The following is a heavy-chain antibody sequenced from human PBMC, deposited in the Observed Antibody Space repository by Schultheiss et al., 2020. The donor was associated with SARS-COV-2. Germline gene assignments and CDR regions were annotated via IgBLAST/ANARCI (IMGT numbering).Heavy chain of an antibody. V-gene: IGHV3-13*01. Sequence: GESLKISCAASGFTFSSYAMSWVRQAPGKGLEWVSAIGTAGDTYYPGSVKGRFTISRENAKNSLYLQMNSLRAGDTAVYYCARDLRSEMATIGWFDPWGQGTLVTVSS. CDR2: IGTAGDT. J-gene: IGHJ5*02. CDR1: GFTFSSYA. D-gene: IGHD5-24*01. CDR3: ARDLRSEMATIGWFDP.